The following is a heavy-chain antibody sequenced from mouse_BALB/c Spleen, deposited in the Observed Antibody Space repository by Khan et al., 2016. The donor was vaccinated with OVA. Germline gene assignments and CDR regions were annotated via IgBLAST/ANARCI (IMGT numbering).Heavy chain of an antibody. CDR3: ARSNGNYGFAY. CDR2: INTYTGEP. D-gene: IGHD2-1*01. Sequence: QIQLVQSGPELKKPGETVKISCKASGYTLTNYGMNWVKQAPGQGLKWMGWINTYTGEPTYAEDFKGRIAFSLETSSSTAYLQINNLKNEDTATYFCARSNGNYGFAYWGQGTLVTVSA. CDR1: GYTLTNYG. J-gene: IGHJ3*01. V-gene: IGHV9-3-1*01.